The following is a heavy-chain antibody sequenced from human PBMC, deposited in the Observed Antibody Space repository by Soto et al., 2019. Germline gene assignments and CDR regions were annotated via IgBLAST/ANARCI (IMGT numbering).Heavy chain of an antibody. CDR2: INPNSGGT. J-gene: IGHJ5*02. V-gene: IGHV1-2*02. CDR1: GYTFTGYY. D-gene: IGHD6-6*01. CDR3: ARVIAARQGFDP. Sequence: ASVKVSCKASGYTFTGYYMHWVRQAPGQGLEWMGWINPNSGGTNYAQKFQGRVTMTRDTFISTAYMELSRLRSDDTAVYYCARVIAARQGFDPWGQGTLVTVSS.